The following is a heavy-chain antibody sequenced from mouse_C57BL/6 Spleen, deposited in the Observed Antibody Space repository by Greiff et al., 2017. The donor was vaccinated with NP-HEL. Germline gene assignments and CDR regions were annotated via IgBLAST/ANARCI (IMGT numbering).Heavy chain of an antibody. V-gene: IGHV5-16*01. CDR1: GFTFSDYY. CDR2: INYDGSST. J-gene: IGHJ2*01. Sequence: EVKLVESEGGLVQPGSSMKLSCTASGFTFSDYYMAWVRQVPEKGLEWVANINYDGSSTYYLDSLKSRFIISRDNAKNILYLQRGGLKSEDTATYYVARGGGGDYFDYWGQGTTLTVSS. CDR3: ARGGGGDYFDY.